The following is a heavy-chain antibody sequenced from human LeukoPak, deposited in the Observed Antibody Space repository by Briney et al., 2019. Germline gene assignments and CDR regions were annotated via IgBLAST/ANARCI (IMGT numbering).Heavy chain of an antibody. CDR1: GYTFTGYY. D-gene: IGHD3-22*01. CDR3: AREPNYYDSIMVDY. Sequence: ASVKASCKASGYTFTGYYMHWVRQAPGQGLEWMGRINPNSGGTNYAQKFQGRVTMTRDTSISTAYMELSRLRSDDTAVYYCAREPNYYDSIMVDYWGQGTLVTVSS. J-gene: IGHJ4*02. V-gene: IGHV1-2*06. CDR2: INPNSGGT.